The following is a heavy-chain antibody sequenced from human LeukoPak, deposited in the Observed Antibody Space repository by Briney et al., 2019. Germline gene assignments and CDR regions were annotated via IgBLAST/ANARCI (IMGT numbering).Heavy chain of an antibody. CDR3: ARPLLTDSSGWYCNWFDP. Sequence: PGGSLRLSCAASGFTFSSYSMNWVRQAPGKGLEWVSSISSSSSYIYYADSVKGRFTISRDNAKNSLYLQMNSLRAEDTAVYYCARPLLTDSSGWYCNWFDPWGQGTLVTVSS. V-gene: IGHV3-21*01. J-gene: IGHJ5*02. D-gene: IGHD6-19*01. CDR2: ISSSSSYI. CDR1: GFTFSSYS.